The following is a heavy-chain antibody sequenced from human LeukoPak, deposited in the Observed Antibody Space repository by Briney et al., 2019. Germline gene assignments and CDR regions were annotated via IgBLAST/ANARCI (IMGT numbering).Heavy chain of an antibody. CDR2: ISGGTT. Sequence: GGSLRLSCPAPGFTLSTYGMSWVRQAPGKGLEWVSSISGGTTYYADSVKGRFTISRDNSKNTVSLQMNSLRAEDTAVYYCAKSVYHSGNYWGQGTLVTVSS. J-gene: IGHJ4*02. CDR1: GFTLSTYG. V-gene: IGHV3-23*01. D-gene: IGHD3-10*01. CDR3: AKSVYHSGNY.